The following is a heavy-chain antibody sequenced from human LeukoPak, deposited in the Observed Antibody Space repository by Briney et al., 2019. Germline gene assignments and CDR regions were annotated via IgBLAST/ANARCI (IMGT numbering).Heavy chain of an antibody. D-gene: IGHD6-19*01. V-gene: IGHV3-43*02. J-gene: IGHJ6*03. Sequence: GGSLSLSCAASGFTFDDYAMHWVRQAPGKGLEWVSLISGDGGSTYYADSVKGRFTISRDNSKNSPYLQMNSLRTEDTALYYCAKDVSSGWYYYYYYMDVWGKGTTVTVSS. CDR3: AKDVSSGWYYYYYYMDV. CDR1: GFTFDDYA. CDR2: ISGDGGST.